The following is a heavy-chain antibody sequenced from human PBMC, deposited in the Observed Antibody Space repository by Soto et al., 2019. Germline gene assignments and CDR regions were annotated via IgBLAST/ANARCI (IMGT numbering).Heavy chain of an antibody. D-gene: IGHD6-6*01. Sequence: PSETLSLTCTVSVYSIISGYYWSWIRQTPGKGLEWIGSISHSGTSFYNPSLRSRVTISMDTSNNHFSKKLNSLTATDTAVYYCARASGRQSGWGKWSDPWGQGPQGTV. CDR3: ARASGRQSGWGKWSDP. V-gene: IGHV4-38-2*02. CDR2: ISHSGTS. J-gene: IGHJ5*02. CDR1: VYSIISGYY.